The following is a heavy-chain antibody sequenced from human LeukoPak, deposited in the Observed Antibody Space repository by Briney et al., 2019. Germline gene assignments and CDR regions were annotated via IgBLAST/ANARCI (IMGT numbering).Heavy chain of an antibody. CDR3: ATSDSGLWDY. J-gene: IGHJ4*02. D-gene: IGHD3-16*01. CDR2: IIPILGIA. CDR1: GGTFSSYA. Sequence: ASVKVSCKASGGTFSSYAISWVRQAPGQGLEWMGRIIPILGIANYAQKFQGRVTITADKSTGTAYMGLSSVRSEDTAVYYCATSDSGLWDYWGQGTLVTVSS. V-gene: IGHV1-69*04.